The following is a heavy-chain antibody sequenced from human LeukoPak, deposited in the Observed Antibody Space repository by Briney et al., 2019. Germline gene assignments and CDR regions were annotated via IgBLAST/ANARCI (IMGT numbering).Heavy chain of an antibody. CDR3: AKVRGYRNYFDY. V-gene: IGHV3-21*04. J-gene: IGHJ4*02. CDR2: ISSSSSYI. D-gene: IGHD5-18*01. CDR1: GFTFSSYS. Sequence: GGSLRLSCAASGFTFSSYSMNWVRQAPGKGLEWVSSISSSSSYIYYADSVKGRFTISRDNAKNSLYLQMNSLGAEDTALYYCAKVRGYRNYFDYWGQGTLVTVSS.